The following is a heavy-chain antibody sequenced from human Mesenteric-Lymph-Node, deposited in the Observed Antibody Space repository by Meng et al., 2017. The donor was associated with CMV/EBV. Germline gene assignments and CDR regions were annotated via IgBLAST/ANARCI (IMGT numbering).Heavy chain of an antibody. CDR3: ARDGRYQLMLTGPIERAFDV. Sequence: GESLKISCKASGYTFKGYHMHWVRQAPGQGLEWMGWIDPAGGETNYAQSFRGRVTMTRDTSINTTYMELSSLRSDDTAVYYCARDGRYQLMLTGPIERAFDVWGQGTRVTVSS. V-gene: IGHV1-2*02. D-gene: IGHD2-2*01. CDR1: GYTFKGYH. J-gene: IGHJ3*01. CDR2: IDPAGGET.